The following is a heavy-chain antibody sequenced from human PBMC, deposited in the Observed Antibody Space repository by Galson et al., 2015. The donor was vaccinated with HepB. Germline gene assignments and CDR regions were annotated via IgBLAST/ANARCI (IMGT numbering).Heavy chain of an antibody. D-gene: IGHD3-9*01. Sequence: SVKVSCKASGGTFSNYAISWVRQAPGQGLEWMGGITPIFGRANYAQKFQGRVTITADESTSTAYMELSSLRSEDTAVYYCARTVDILTGYSTSYYFDYWGQGTLVTVSS. CDR1: GGTFSNYA. V-gene: IGHV1-69*13. CDR3: ARTVDILTGYSTSYYFDY. J-gene: IGHJ4*02. CDR2: ITPIFGRA.